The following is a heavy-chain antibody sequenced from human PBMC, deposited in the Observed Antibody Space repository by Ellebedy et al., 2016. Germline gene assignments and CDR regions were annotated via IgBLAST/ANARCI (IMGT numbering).Heavy chain of an antibody. V-gene: IGHV3-48*04. CDR1: GFTLSAFS. Sequence: GGSLRLSXSASGFTLSAFSIHWVRQAPGKGLEWIAYIDPTSTSIQYADSVRGRFSISRDHATNSLYLHMSSLSVEDTAIYYCARDVLTGPRFEAFDIWGQGTMVTVSS. CDR2: IDPTSTSI. J-gene: IGHJ3*02. D-gene: IGHD3-10*02. CDR3: ARDVLTGPRFEAFDI.